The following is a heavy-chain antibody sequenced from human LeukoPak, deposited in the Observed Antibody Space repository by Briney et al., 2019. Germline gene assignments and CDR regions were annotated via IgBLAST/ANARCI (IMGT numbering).Heavy chain of an antibody. CDR2: INPNSGGT. CDR3: ARDSYCSGGSCYSGGFDY. D-gene: IGHD2-15*01. V-gene: IGHV1-2*04. CDR1: GYTFTGYY. J-gene: IGHJ4*02. Sequence: ASVKVSCKASGYTFTGYYMHWVRQAPGQGLEWMGWINPNSGGTNYAQKFQGWVTMTRDTSISTAYMELSRLRSDDTAVYYCARDSYCSGGSCYSGGFDYCGQGTLVTVPS.